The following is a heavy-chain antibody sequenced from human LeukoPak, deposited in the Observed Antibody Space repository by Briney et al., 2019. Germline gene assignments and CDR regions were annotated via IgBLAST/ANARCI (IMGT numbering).Heavy chain of an antibody. CDR1: GYSISSGYY. Sequence: SGTLSLTCTVSGYSISSGYYWGWIRQPSGNGLEWIGSIYHSGSIYYNPSLKSRVTISVDTSKNQFSLKLSSVTAAATAVYYCARAAYCTNGVCYGNDYWGQGTLVTVSS. D-gene: IGHD2-8*01. CDR3: ARAAYCTNGVCYGNDY. V-gene: IGHV4-38-2*02. CDR2: IYHSGSI. J-gene: IGHJ4*02.